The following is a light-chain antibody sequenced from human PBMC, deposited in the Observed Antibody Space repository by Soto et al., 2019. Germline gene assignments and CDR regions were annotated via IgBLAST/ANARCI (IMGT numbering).Light chain of an antibody. J-gene: IGKJ1*01. CDR2: KVS. CDR1: QSLRTW. Sequence: DIQMTQSPSTLSASIGDRVTITCRASQSLRTWLAWFQQKPGEAPKGLIYKVSYLESGVPPRFDGSGSETEFTLTINGLKPDDFATYYCLQYNTYPWTFGQGTKVEIK. CDR3: LQYNTYPWT. V-gene: IGKV1-5*03.